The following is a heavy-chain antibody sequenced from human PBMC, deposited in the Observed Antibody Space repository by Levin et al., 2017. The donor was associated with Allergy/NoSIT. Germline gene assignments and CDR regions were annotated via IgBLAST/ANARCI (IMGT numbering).Heavy chain of an antibody. V-gene: IGHV1-18*01. CDR1: GSTFTSYG. J-gene: IGHJ6*02. CDR2: ISAYNGNT. CDR3: ARDPKVEYCSSTSCYDGMDV. D-gene: IGHD2-2*01. Sequence: GESLKISCKASGSTFTSYGISWVRQAPGQGLEWMGWISAYNGNTNYAQKLQGRVTMTTDTSTSTAYMELRSLRSDDTAVYYCARDPKVEYCSSTSCYDGMDVWGQGTTVTVSS.